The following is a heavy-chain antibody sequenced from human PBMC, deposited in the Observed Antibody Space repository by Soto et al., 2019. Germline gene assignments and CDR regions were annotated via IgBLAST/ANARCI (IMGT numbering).Heavy chain of an antibody. V-gene: IGHV4-59*01. D-gene: IGHD2-2*01. J-gene: IGHJ5*02. CDR1: GGSISTYY. CDR2: IYYSGST. CDR3: ARAPDCASTSCYRWFDP. Sequence: SETLSLTCTVSGGSISTYYWSWIRQPPGKGLERIGYIYYSGSTNYNPSLKSRVTISVDTSKNQFSLKLSSVTAADTAVYYCARAPDCASTSCYRWFDPWGQGAMVTVSS.